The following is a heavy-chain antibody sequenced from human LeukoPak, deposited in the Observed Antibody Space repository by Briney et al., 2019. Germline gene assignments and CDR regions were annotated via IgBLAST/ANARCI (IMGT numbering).Heavy chain of an antibody. CDR2: IYYSGST. D-gene: IGHD4-17*01. Sequence: MPSETLSLTCTVSGGSISSYYWSWIRQPPGKGLEWIGYIYYSGSTNYNPSLKSRVTISLDTSKNQFSLKLSSVTAADTAVYYCARHLRLATVTTDYYYYGMDVWGQGTTVTVSS. J-gene: IGHJ6*02. V-gene: IGHV4-59*08. CDR3: ARHLRLATVTTDYYYYGMDV. CDR1: GGSISSYY.